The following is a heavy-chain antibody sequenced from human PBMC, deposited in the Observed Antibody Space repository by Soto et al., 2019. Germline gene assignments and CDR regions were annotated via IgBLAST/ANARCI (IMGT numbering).Heavy chain of an antibody. CDR3: ARIRGLGEVSPYFDH. V-gene: IGHV4-39*01. CDR1: AGSISSSSYY. CDR2: IYYSGST. D-gene: IGHD3-16*01. J-gene: IGHJ4*02. Sequence: PSETLSLTCSVSAGSISSSSYYWGWIRQPPGKGLEWIGSIYYSGSTYYNPSLKNRVTMSVDTSKNQFSLKLSSVTAADTAVYYCARIRGLGEVSPYFDHWGQGARVTVSS.